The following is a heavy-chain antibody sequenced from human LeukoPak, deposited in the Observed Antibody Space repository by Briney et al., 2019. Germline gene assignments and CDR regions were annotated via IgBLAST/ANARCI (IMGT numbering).Heavy chain of an antibody. CDR1: GYTFTSYI. J-gene: IGHJ6*03. CDR2: INAYNGNT. D-gene: IGHD6-13*01. Sequence: GASVKVSCKASGYTFTSYIISWVRQAPGQGREWMGWINAYNGNTDYAQRVQGRVTMTTDTSTSTAYMELRSLRSDDTAVYYCARDRHIAAAVYYYYMDVWGKGTPVTVSS. CDR3: ARDRHIAAAVYYYYMDV. V-gene: IGHV1-18*01.